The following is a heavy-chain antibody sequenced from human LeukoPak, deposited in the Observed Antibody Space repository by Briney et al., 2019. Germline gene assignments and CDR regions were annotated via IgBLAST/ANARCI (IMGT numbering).Heavy chain of an antibody. D-gene: IGHD2-2*01. CDR2: ISYDGSNK. CDR1: GFTFSSYA. V-gene: IGHV3-30-3*01. J-gene: IGHJ5*02. Sequence: GRSLRLSCAASGFTFSSYAMHWVRQAPGKGLEWVAVISYDGSNKYYADSVKGRFTISRDNSKNTLYLQMNSLRAEDTAVYYCARDLVVVPAAVNWFDPWGQGTLVTVSS. CDR3: ARDLVVVPAAVNWFDP.